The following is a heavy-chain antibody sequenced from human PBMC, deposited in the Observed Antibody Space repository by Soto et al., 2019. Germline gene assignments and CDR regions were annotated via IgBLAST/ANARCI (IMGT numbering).Heavy chain of an antibody. D-gene: IGHD3-3*01. CDR2: MNPNSGRT. CDR3: AREIRPKSRFLHWLHNWFDP. CDR1: GYTFTSYD. Sequence: ASVKVSCKASGYTFTSYDINWVRQASGQGLEWMGGMNPNSGRTDYAQKFQGRVTMTRNTSISTAYLELNSLRSEDTAVYYCAREIRPKSRFLHWLHNWFDPWGQGTMLTVSS. J-gene: IGHJ5*02. V-gene: IGHV1-8*01.